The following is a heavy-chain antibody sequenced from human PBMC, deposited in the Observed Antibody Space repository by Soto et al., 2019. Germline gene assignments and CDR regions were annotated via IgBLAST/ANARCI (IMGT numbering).Heavy chain of an antibody. V-gene: IGHV4-34*01. J-gene: IGHJ4*02. CDR1: GGSFSGYY. Sequence: PSETLSLTCAVYGGSFSGYYWIWIRQPPVKGLECIGEIHHSGSTNYNPSLKSRVTISVDTSKNQFSLKLSSVTAADTAVYYCARGRVATFDSWGQGTLVTVSS. CDR3: ARGRVATFDS. CDR2: IHHSGST. D-gene: IGHD5-12*01.